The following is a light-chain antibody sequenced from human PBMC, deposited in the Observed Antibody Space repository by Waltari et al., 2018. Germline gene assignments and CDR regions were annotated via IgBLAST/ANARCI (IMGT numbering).Light chain of an antibody. V-gene: IGKV2-28*01. CDR3: MQGLQTRT. CDR1: QSLLHSNGYNY. J-gene: IGKJ1*01. CDR2: LGS. Sequence: DIVMTQSPLSLPVTPGEPASISCRSSQSLLHSNGYNYLDWYLQKPGQSPQLLIYLGSNRASGVPGRFSGSGSGTDFTLKISRVEAEDVGVYYCMQGLQTRTFGQGTKVEIK.